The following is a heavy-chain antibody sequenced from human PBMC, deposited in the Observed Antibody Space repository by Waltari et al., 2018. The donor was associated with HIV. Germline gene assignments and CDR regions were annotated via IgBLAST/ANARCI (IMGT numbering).Heavy chain of an antibody. J-gene: IGHJ5*02. CDR3: ARESEGYYASGTGNWFDP. Sequence: EVPLVESVGGLVQPGGSLRLSCAASGFTFSIYWMHWIRQALGKGLVWGARISSEGVSTSYADSVEGRFTISRDNAKNTLYLQMNSLGAEDTALYYCARESEGYYASGTGNWFDPWGQGTLVTVSS. D-gene: IGHD3-10*01. V-gene: IGHV3-74*01. CDR2: ISSEGVST. CDR1: GFTFSIYW.